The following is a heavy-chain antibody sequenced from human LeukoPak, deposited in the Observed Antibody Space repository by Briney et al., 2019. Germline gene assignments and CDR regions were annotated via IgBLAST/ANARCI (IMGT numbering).Heavy chain of an antibody. V-gene: IGHV4-59*02. CDR3: GRENGGGTARPNQIDY. CDR1: GGSVNYYY. D-gene: IGHD6-6*01. J-gene: IGHJ4*02. Sequence: SQALSLTCTVSGGSVNYYYWTWIRQPPGKGLDWMGEIYYCWSTNYNPSLKSRVTISVDTSKNQFSLKLTSVTAADTAVYYCGRENGGGTARPNQIDYWGQGTLVTVSS. CDR2: IYYCWST.